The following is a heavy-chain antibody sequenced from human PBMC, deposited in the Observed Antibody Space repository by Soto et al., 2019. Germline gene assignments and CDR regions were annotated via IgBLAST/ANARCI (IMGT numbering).Heavy chain of an antibody. CDR3: ATVSHSRELLLRPHFDS. J-gene: IGHJ4*02. CDR1: GHSLTELS. D-gene: IGHD3-10*01. V-gene: IGHV1-24*01. Sequence: ASVKVSCKVSGHSLTELSIHWVRQGPGEGLEWMGGIDHEHGEKNYAQKFQGRLTLTQDTSTDTAYMELSNLRSDDTAVYYCATVSHSRELLLRPHFDSWGRGTLVTVSS. CDR2: IDHEHGEK.